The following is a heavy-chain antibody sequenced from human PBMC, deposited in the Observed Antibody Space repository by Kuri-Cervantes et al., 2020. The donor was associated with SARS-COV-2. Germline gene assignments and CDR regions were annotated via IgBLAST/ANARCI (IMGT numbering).Heavy chain of an antibody. J-gene: IGHJ4*02. CDR2: IWPDGSNK. V-gene: IGHV3-33*08. Sequence: LSLTCAASGFTFSSYAMHWVRQAPGKGLEWVAVIWPDGSNKLYAESLKGRFTISRDNSKNTMYLEVNSLRAEDSGVYYCTREWFLNTRITSNFDYWGQGAPVTVSS. CDR1: GFTFSSYA. CDR3: TREWFLNTRITSNFDY. D-gene: IGHD1-20*01.